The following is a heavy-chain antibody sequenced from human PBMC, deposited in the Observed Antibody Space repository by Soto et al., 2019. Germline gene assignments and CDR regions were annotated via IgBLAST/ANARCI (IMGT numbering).Heavy chain of an antibody. D-gene: IGHD1-26*01. CDR2: IRSKACGGTT. CDR3: TRDYPGRNYYYYGMDV. Sequence: PGGSLRLSCTASGFTFGDYAMSWVRQAPGKGLEWVGFIRSKACGGTTEYAASVKGRFTISRDDSKSIAYLQMNSLKTEDTAAYYCTRDYPGRNYYYYGMDVWGQGTTVTVS. J-gene: IGHJ6*02. V-gene: IGHV3-49*04. CDR1: GFTFGDYA.